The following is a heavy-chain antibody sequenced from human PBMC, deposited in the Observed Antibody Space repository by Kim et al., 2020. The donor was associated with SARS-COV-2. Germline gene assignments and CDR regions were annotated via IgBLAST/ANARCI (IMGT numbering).Heavy chain of an antibody. D-gene: IGHD6-19*01. J-gene: IGHJ6*02. CDR3: ATTHPAGSAWPYGMDV. CDR1: GYSFTNYW. CDR2: IYPGDSDT. Sequence: GESLKISCKGFGYSFTNYWIGWVRQMPGKGLEWMGIIYPGDSDTRYSPSFQGQVTISADKSISTAYLQWSSLKASDTAMYYCATTHPAGSAWPYGMDVWGQGTTVTVSS. V-gene: IGHV5-51*01.